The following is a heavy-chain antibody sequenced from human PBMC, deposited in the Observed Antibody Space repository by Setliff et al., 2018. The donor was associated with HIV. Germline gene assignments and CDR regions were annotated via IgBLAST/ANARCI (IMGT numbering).Heavy chain of an antibody. CDR2: MSGSGRGR. Sequence: GGSLRLSCVASGFTFSTYEMNWIRQAPGQGLEWVSYMSGSGRGRDTTSAGSVKGRFTISRYDAKHLLKLHMNSLRAEDTSVYYCARDHTDGWYHGEHAAFDLWGQGTVVTVSS. V-gene: IGHV3-48*03. CDR3: ARDHTDGWYHGEHAAFDL. CDR1: GFTFSTYE. J-gene: IGHJ3*01. D-gene: IGHD6-19*01.